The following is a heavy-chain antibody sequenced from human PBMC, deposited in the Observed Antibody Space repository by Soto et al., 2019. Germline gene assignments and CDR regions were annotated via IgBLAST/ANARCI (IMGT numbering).Heavy chain of an antibody. J-gene: IGHJ4*02. Sequence: QITLKESGPTLVKPTQTLTLTCTLSGFSLSTTPVGVGWIRQPPGQALEWLALIYWDDDRRYITSLKNRLTITKDAPGGQVVLTMTEMDPVNTCKYYCAQITPFDFTGYYFDYWGPGSLVTVAS. D-gene: IGHD3-9*01. CDR3: AQITPFDFTGYYFDY. CDR1: GFSLSTTPVG. V-gene: IGHV2-5*02. CDR2: IYWDDDR.